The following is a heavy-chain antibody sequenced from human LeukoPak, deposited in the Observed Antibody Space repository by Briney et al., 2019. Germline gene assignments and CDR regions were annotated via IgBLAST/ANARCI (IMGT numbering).Heavy chain of an antibody. D-gene: IGHD6-13*01. CDR1: GFTFSSYW. V-gene: IGHV3-7*01. Sequence: GGSLRLSCAASGFTFSSYWMSWVRQAPGKGLEWVANIKQDGSEKYYVDSVKGRFTISRDNAKNSLYLQMNSLRAEDTAVYYCARDSNSSSWYPPYYMDVWGKGTTVTVSS. CDR2: IKQDGSEK. CDR3: ARDSNSSSWYPPYYMDV. J-gene: IGHJ6*03.